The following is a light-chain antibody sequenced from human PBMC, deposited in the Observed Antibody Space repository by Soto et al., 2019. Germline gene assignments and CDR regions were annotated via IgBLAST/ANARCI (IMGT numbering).Light chain of an antibody. Sequence: QSALTQPASVSGSPGQSITISCTGTISDVGGYNFVSWYQQYPGKAPKLMICDVSNRPSGVSNRFSGSKSGNTASLTIYGLQAEDEADYYCSSFRGSNYVFGTGTKVTVL. CDR1: ISDVGGYNF. CDR2: DVS. CDR3: SSFRGSNYV. J-gene: IGLJ1*01. V-gene: IGLV2-14*03.